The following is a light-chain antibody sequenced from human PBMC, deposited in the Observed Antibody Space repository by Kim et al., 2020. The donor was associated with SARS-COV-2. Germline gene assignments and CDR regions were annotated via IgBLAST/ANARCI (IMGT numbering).Light chain of an antibody. CDR3: QHYYDFPFT. CDR1: QGIGSY. V-gene: IGKV1-8*01. Sequence: AIRLTQSPSSLSASTGDRVTITCRASQGIGSYLAWYQQKPGKAPKLLIYAASTLQSGVPSRFSGSGSGTDFTLTITCLQSDDFASYYCQHYYDFPFTFGQGTKLEI. CDR2: AAS. J-gene: IGKJ2*01.